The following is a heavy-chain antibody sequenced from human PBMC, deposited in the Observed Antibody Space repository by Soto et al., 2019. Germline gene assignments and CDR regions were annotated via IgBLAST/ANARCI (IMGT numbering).Heavy chain of an antibody. CDR3: AREHCSGGSCYTGGVAFDI. D-gene: IGHD2-15*01. CDR1: GYTFTSYD. Sequence: GASVKVSCKASGYTFTSYDINWVRQATGQGLEWMGWMNPNSGNTGYAQKFQGRVTMTRNTSISTAYMELSSLRSEDTAVYYCAREHCSGGSCYTGGVAFDIWGQGTMVTVS. CDR2: MNPNSGNT. J-gene: IGHJ3*02. V-gene: IGHV1-8*01.